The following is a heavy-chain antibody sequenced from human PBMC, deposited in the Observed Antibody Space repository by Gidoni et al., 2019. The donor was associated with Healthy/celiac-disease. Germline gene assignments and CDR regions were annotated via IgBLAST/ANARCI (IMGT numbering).Heavy chain of an antibody. CDR2: INPNRGGT. CDR1: VYTFTGYY. CDR3: AREGAYGEDAFDI. V-gene: IGHV1-2*06. D-gene: IGHD4-17*01. J-gene: IGHJ3*02. Sequence: QLPLVPSGAEVTTPGASVKVSSTASVYTFTGYYMHWVRQAPGQGLEWMGRINPNRGGTNDEQKFQGRGTMTRDTSSRTAYRELSRLRSDETAVYYCAREGAYGEDAFDIWGQGTMVTVSS.